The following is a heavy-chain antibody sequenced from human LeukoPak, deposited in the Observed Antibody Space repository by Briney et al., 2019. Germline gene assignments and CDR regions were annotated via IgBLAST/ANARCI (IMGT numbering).Heavy chain of an antibody. J-gene: IGHJ6*02. V-gene: IGHV1-2*02. CDR3: ARGLHYDILIVYYYYGMDV. CDR1: GYTFTGYY. CDR2: INPNSGGT. D-gene: IGHD3-9*01. Sequence: ASVKVSCKASGYTFTGYYMHWVRQAPGQGLEWMGWINPNSGGTNYAQKFQGRVTMTRDTSISTAYMELSRLRSDDTAVYYYARGLHYDILIVYYYYGMDVWGQGTTVTVSS.